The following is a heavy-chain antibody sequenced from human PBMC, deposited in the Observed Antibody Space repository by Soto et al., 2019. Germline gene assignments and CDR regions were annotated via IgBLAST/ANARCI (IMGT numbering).Heavy chain of an antibody. J-gene: IGHJ1*01. D-gene: IGHD1-26*01. CDR3: ATATSPENSQH. Sequence: QVQLQESGPGLVKPSQTLSLTCTVSVGSISSGDYYWSWIRQPPGNGLEWIGYIYYSGSTYYNPSLKSRVTISVYTSKNQCSLKLSSVPAADTAVYYCATATSPENSQHWGHVTLVTVSS. V-gene: IGHV4-30-4*01. CDR1: VGSISSGDYY. CDR2: IYYSGST.